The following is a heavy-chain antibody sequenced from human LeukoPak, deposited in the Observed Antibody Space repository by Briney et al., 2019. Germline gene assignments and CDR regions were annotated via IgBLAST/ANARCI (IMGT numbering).Heavy chain of an antibody. CDR1: GFTFSSYA. CDR2: ISGGGGST. J-gene: IGHJ4*02. CDR3: ARGDDSGYYDYFDY. V-gene: IGHV3-23*01. D-gene: IGHD3-22*01. Sequence: GGSLRLSCAASGFTFSSYAMNWVRQAPGKGLEWVSAISGGGGSTYYADSMKGRFTISRDFSKNTVFLHMNSLRAEDTAMYYCARGDDSGYYDYFDYWGQGALATVSS.